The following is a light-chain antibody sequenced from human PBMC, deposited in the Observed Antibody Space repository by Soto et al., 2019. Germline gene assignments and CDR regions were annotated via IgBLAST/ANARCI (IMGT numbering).Light chain of an antibody. CDR3: QQYINWPPLT. J-gene: IGKJ4*01. CDR2: GAS. Sequence: EIVLTQSPATLSVSPGERATLSCRASQSVRSNLAWYQQKPGQGPRLLIFGASTRATNIPARFSGSGSGTEFTLTISSLQSEDFAGYYCQQYINWPPLTFGGGTKVEI. CDR1: QSVRSN. V-gene: IGKV3-15*01.